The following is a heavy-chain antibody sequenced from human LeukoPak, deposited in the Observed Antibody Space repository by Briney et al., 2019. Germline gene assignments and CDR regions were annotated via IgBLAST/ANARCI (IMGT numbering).Heavy chain of an antibody. D-gene: IGHD2-2*01. Sequence: PGGSLRLSCAASGFTFSSYETNWVRQAPGKGLEWVSYISSSGTTIYYADSVKGRFTVSRDNAKNSLYLQMNSLRAEDTAVYYCARETDSTLFDYWGQGTLVTVSS. CDR2: ISSSGTTI. V-gene: IGHV3-48*03. CDR1: GFTFSSYE. J-gene: IGHJ4*02. CDR3: ARETDSTLFDY.